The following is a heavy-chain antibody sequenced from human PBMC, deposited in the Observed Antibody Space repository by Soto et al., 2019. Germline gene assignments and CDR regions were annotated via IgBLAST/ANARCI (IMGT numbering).Heavy chain of an antibody. CDR1: GYSFTTYW. CDR3: ARGRRFLEWLAGMDV. D-gene: IGHD3-3*01. V-gene: IGHV5-51*01. J-gene: IGHJ6*02. CDR2: IYPDDSHT. Sequence: PGESLKISCKGSGYSFTTYWIAWVRQMPVKGLEWMGIIYPDDSHTRYSPSFQGQVTISADKSISTAYLQWSSLKASDTAMYYCARGRRFLEWLAGMDVWGQGTTVTVSS.